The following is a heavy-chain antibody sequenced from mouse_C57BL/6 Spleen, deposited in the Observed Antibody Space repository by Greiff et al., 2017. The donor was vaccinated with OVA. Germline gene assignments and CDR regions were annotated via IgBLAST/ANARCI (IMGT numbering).Heavy chain of an antibody. CDR1: GYTFTSYW. J-gene: IGHJ3*01. Sequence: QVQLQQPGAELVMPGASVKLSCKASGYTFTSYWMHWVKQRPGQGLEWIGEIDPSDSYTNYNQKFKGKSTLTVDKSSSTAYMQLSSLTSEDSAVYYWARSEEFGYWGQRTLVTVSA. V-gene: IGHV1-69*01. CDR2: IDPSDSYT. CDR3: ARSEEFGY.